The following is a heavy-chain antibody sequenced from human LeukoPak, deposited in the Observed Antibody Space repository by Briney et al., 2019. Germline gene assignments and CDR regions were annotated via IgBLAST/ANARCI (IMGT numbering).Heavy chain of an antibody. V-gene: IGHV1-2*02. J-gene: IGHJ5*02. CDR3: ARAPVRVVTATLSWFDP. CDR2: INPNSGGT. Sequence: ASVKVSCKASGYTFTGYYMHWVRQAPGQGLEWMGWINPNSGGTNYAQKFQGRVTMTRDTSISTAYMELSRLRSDDTAVYYCARAPVRVVTATLSWFDPWGQGTLVTVSS. CDR1: GYTFTGYY. D-gene: IGHD2-15*01.